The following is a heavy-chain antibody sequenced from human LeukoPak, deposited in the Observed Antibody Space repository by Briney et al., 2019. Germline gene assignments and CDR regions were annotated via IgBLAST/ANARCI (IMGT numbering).Heavy chain of an antibody. J-gene: IGHJ4*02. V-gene: IGHV4-34*01. CDR1: GGSFSGYY. CDR3: ARGRYYGSGSYGS. CDR2: INHSGST. Sequence: SETLSLTCAVYGGSFSGYYWSWIRQPPGKGLEWIGEINHSGSTNYNPSLKSRVTISVDTSKNQFSLKLSSVTAADTAVYYCARGRYYGSGSYGSWGQGTLVTVSS. D-gene: IGHD3-10*01.